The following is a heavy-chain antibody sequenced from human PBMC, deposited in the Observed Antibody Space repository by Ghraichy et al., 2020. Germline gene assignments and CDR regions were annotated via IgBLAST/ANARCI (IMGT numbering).Heavy chain of an antibody. D-gene: IGHD2-15*01. CDR3: ARGTYCSGGSCYPTFYYGMDV. Sequence: ASVKVSCKASGYTFTSYDINWVRQATGQGLEWMGWMNPNSGNTGYAQKFQGRVTMTRNTSISTAYMELSSLRSEDTAVYYCARGTYCSGGSCYPTFYYGMDVWGQGTTVTVSS. V-gene: IGHV1-8*01. CDR1: GYTFTSYD. J-gene: IGHJ6*02. CDR2: MNPNSGNT.